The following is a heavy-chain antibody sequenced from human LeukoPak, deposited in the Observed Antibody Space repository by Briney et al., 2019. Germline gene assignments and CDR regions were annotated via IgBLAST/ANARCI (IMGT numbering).Heavy chain of an antibody. D-gene: IGHD3-22*01. CDR3: ARNEVFSMKVVVTSGHDAFEI. V-gene: IGHV4-34*01. CDR1: GGSFSVHY. J-gene: IGHJ3*02. Sequence: SATVSLTRAVSGGSFSVHYWSWTRQPPGKGLEWIGEIHHGGSVTYNPSLKSRVTISLDTPKNQVSLKVTSVTAAETAVYYCARNEVFSMKVVVTSGHDAFEIWSPGTMVTVSS. CDR2: IHHGGSV.